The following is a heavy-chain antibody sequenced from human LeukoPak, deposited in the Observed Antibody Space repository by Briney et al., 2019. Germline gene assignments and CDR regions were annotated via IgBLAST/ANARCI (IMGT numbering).Heavy chain of an antibody. CDR2: ISGSGSGT. CDR1: GFTFNNYA. J-gene: IGHJ4*02. D-gene: IGHD4-17*01. Sequence: GGSLRLSCTASGFTFNNYAMAWVRQAPGKGLEWVSGISGSGSGTYYAESLKGRYTISRDNSKNTLYLQMNSLRPEDTAIYYCAKGLYGDYGHFTYWGQGTLVTVSS. V-gene: IGHV3-23*01. CDR3: AKGLYGDYGHFTY.